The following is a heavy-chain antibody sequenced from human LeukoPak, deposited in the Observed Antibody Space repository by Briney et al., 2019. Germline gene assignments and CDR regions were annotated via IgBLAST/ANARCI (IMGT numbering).Heavy chain of an antibody. Sequence: GGSLRLSCAASGFTFRSYWMHWVRQAPGKGLVWVSRTNSDGSSTTYADSVKGRFTISRDNAKNTLYLQMNSLRAEDTAVYYCTRGASGHSYGYWFDLWGQGTLVTVSS. CDR3: TRGASGHSYGYWFDL. CDR2: TNSDGSST. J-gene: IGHJ5*02. CDR1: GFTFRSYW. V-gene: IGHV3-74*01. D-gene: IGHD5-18*01.